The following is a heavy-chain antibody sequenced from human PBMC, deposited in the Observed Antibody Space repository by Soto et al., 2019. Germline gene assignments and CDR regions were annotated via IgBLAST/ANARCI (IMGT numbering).Heavy chain of an antibody. J-gene: IGHJ6*02. V-gene: IGHV4-4*02. D-gene: IGHD5-18*01. CDR2: IYHSGST. CDR3: AGWIQLQQYYYYGMDV. Sequence: QVQLQESGPGLVKPSGTLSLTCAVSGGSISSSNWWSWVRQPPGKGLEWIGEIYHSGSTNYNPSLKSRLPISVDKSKNQFSLTLSSVTAADTAVYYCAGWIQLQQYYYYGMDVWGQGTTVTVSS. CDR1: GGSISSSNW.